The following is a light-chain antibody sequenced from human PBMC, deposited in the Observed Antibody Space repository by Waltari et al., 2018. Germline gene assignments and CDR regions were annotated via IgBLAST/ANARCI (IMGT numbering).Light chain of an antibody. Sequence: XIXMTXSPSSLSASVGDRVTITCRASQSISSYLNWYQQKPGKAPKLLIYAASSLQSGVPSRFSGSGSGTDFTLTISSLQPEDFAXXXXXXSYSTLTFGPGTKVDIK. V-gene: IGKV1-39*01. CDR1: QSISSY. J-gene: IGKJ3*01. CDR2: AAS. CDR3: XXSYSTLT.